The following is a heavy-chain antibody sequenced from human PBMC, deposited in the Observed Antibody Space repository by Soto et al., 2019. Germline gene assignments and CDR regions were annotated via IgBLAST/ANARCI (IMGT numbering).Heavy chain of an antibody. CDR3: ARGLRPDY. J-gene: IGHJ4*02. CDR2: IKHSGDT. CDR1: GGSFSGYC. V-gene: IGHV4-34*01. Sequence: SETLSLTCAVAGGSFSGYCWSWIRRAPGKGLEWLGEIKHSGDTNYNPYLKSRVTKSLDTSKSRFFLRLNSVTPEETGVYFWARGLRPDYSRQGSQVA.